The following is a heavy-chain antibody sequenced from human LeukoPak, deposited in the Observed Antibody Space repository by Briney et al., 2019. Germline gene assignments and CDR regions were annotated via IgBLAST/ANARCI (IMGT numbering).Heavy chain of an antibody. CDR2: IYYSGST. D-gene: IGHD3-10*01. Sequence: SETLSLTCTVSGGSISSYYWSWIRQPPGKGLEWFGYIYYSGSTNYNPSLKSRVTISVDTSKNQFSLKLNSVTAADTAVYYCVRGVTMVRRVMALNYFDSWGQGTLVTVSS. J-gene: IGHJ4*02. CDR1: GGSISSYY. V-gene: IGHV4-59*01. CDR3: VRGVTMVRRVMALNYFDS.